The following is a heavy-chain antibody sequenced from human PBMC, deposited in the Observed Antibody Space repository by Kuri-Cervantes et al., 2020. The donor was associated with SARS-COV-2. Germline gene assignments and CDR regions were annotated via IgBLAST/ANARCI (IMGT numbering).Heavy chain of an antibody. J-gene: IGHJ6*02. CDR1: GFTFSDYY. CDR2: ISNSGSYT. D-gene: IGHD6-13*01. Sequence: GESLKISCAGSGFTFSDYYMTWIRQAPGKGLEWVSYISNSGSYTNYADSVKGRFTISRDNAKKSLYLQMNSLRAEDTAVYYCAKDHGPYSRATAYYGMDVWGQGTTVTDSS. V-gene: IGHV3-11*06. CDR3: AKDHGPYSRATAYYGMDV.